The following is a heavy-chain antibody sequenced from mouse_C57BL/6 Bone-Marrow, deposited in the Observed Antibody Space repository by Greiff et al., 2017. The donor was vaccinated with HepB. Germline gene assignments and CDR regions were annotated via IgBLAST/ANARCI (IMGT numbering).Heavy chain of an antibody. J-gene: IGHJ2*01. Sequence: QVQLQQPGAELVRPGSSVKLSCKASGYTFTSYWKHWVKQRPIEGLEWIGNIDPSDSETHYNQKFKDKATLTVDKSSSTAYMQLSSLTAEDSAVYYCARKDSNFPHGDWGKGPTLTVAS. D-gene: IGHD2-5*01. CDR3: ARKDSNFPHGD. CDR1: GYTFTSYW. V-gene: IGHV1-52*01. CDR2: IDPSDSET.